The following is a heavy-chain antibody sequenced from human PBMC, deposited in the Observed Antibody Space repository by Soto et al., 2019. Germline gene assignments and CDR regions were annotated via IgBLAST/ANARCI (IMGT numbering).Heavy chain of an antibody. V-gene: IGHV3-33*08. CDR2: IWHDGSNK. J-gene: IGHJ4*02. CDR1: GFSFSSHG. Sequence: RLSCAASGFSFSSHGMHWVRQAPGKGLEWVAVIWHDGSNKHYTDSVKGRFTISRDNSESTLYLQMNSLRVEDTAVYYCATKVGDDFDHWGQGTLVTVYS. CDR3: ATKVGDDFDH.